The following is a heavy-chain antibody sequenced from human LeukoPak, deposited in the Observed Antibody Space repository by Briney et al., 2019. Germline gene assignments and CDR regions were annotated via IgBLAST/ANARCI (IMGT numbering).Heavy chain of an antibody. CDR1: GGSISSSNW. Sequence: PSGTLSLTCAVSGGSISSSNWWSWVRQPPGKGLEWIGEIYHSGSTYYNPSLKSRDTISVDRSKNQFSLKLSSVTAADTAVYYCAREAGIRYFDKFDYFDYWGQGTLVTVSS. CDR3: AREAGIRYFDKFDYFDY. J-gene: IGHJ4*02. CDR2: IYHSGST. V-gene: IGHV4-4*02. D-gene: IGHD3-9*01.